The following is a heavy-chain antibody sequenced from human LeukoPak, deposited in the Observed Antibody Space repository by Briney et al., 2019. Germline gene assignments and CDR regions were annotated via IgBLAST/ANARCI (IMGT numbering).Heavy chain of an antibody. CDR3: ARDHLGIPGY. Sequence: NPVGSLRLSCAASGFTFSSYSMNWVRQAPGKGLEWVSSISSSSSYMYYADSVKGRFTISRDNAKNSLYLQMNSLRAEDTAVYYCARDHLGIPGYWGQGTLVTVSS. D-gene: IGHD1-20*01. V-gene: IGHV3-21*01. CDR1: GFTFSSYS. J-gene: IGHJ4*02. CDR2: ISSSSSYM.